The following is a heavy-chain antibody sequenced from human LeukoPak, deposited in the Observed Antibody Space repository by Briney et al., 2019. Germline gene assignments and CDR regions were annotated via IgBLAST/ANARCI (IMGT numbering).Heavy chain of an antibody. D-gene: IGHD6-19*01. CDR3: ARGGWSMDF. Sequence: SETLSLTCTVSGGSISSYYWSWIRQPPGKGLEWIGYVYYSGCTDYNPSLRSRVTISVDTSKNQFSLKLTSVTAADTAVYYCARGGWSMDFWGQGTLVTVSS. V-gene: IGHV4-59*01. CDR2: VYYSGCT. J-gene: IGHJ4*02. CDR1: GGSISSYY.